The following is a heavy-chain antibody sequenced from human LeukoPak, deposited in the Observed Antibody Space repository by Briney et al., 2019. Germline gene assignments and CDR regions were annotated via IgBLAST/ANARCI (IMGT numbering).Heavy chain of an antibody. J-gene: IGHJ4*02. V-gene: IGHV1-2*02. D-gene: IGHD6-19*01. Sequence: ASVKVSCKASGYTFTGNYIHWVRQPPGQGLGRMGWTNLNSGGTNYAQKFQGRVTMTRATSISAAYMELSRLRSDDTAVYYCARDWNSSGWSSFDYWGQGTLVTVSS. CDR2: TNLNSGGT. CDR3: ARDWNSSGWSSFDY. CDR1: GYTFTGNY.